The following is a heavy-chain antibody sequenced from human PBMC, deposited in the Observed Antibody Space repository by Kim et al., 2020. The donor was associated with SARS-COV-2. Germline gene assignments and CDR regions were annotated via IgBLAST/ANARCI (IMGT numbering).Heavy chain of an antibody. D-gene: IGHD2-2*01. Sequence: GGSLRLSCAASGFTFSSYGMHWVRQAPGKGLEWVAVISYDGSNKYYADSVKGRFTISRDNSKNTLYLQMNSLRAEDTAVYYCAKAPDIVVVPAASGGMDVWGPGTTVTVSS. J-gene: IGHJ6*02. CDR1: GFTFSSYG. CDR3: AKAPDIVVVPAASGGMDV. V-gene: IGHV3-30*18. CDR2: ISYDGSNK.